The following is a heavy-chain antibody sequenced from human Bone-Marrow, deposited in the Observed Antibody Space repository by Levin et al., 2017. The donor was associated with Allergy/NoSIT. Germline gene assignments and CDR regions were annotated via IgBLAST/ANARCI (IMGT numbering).Heavy chain of an antibody. V-gene: IGHV1-18*01. J-gene: IGHJ6*03. CDR2: ISAYNGDT. CDR1: GYTLTNFG. CDR3: ARGQGFSGYNFDHYYMDV. Sequence: ASVKVSCKASGYTLTNFGVNWVRQAPGQGLEWMGWISAYNGDTYYIQRLQGRVTMTTDKSTNTAYMELRSLTSDDTAVYYCARGQGFSGYNFDHYYMDVWGKGTTVTISS. D-gene: IGHD5-12*01.